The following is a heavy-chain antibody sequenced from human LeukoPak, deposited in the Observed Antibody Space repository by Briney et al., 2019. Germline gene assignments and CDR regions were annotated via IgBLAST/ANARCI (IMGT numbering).Heavy chain of an antibody. Sequence: GGSLRLSCAASGFTFNDYAIHWVRQGPGKGLEWVSGISWNSGNIGYADSVKGRFTISRDNAKNSLYLQMNSLRAEDTAVYFCTKALEQRAQPYTAFDVWGQGTMVTVSS. V-gene: IGHV3-9*01. CDR2: ISWNSGNI. CDR1: GFTFNDYA. J-gene: IGHJ3*01. CDR3: TKALEQRAQPYTAFDV. D-gene: IGHD6-25*01.